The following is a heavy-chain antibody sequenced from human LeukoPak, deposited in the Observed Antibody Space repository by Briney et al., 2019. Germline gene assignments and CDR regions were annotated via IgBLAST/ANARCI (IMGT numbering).Heavy chain of an antibody. CDR1: GFTFRNYW. V-gene: IGHV3-74*01. J-gene: IGHJ4*02. CDR3: AKASGFHYYDSSGYSYFDY. Sequence: GGSLRLSCAASGFTFRNYWMPWVRQAPGKGLVWVSRIKGDGTHTIYADSVKGRFTISRDNSKNTLYLQMNSLRAEDTAVYYCAKASGFHYYDSSGYSYFDYWGQGTLVTVSS. D-gene: IGHD3-22*01. CDR2: IKGDGTHT.